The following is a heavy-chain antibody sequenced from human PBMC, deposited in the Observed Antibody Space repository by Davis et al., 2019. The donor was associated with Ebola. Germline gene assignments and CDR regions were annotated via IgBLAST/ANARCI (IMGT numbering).Heavy chain of an antibody. Sequence: GESLKISCAASGFTFSTYSMSWVRQAPGKGLEWVSSISSDSDYIYYADSAKGRFTISRDNSKNTLYLQMNSLRAEDTAVYYCAREEYCSSTSCFIYYYYGMDVWGKGTTVTVSS. D-gene: IGHD2-2*01. V-gene: IGHV3-21*01. J-gene: IGHJ6*04. CDR1: GFTFSTYS. CDR2: ISSDSDYI. CDR3: AREEYCSSTSCFIYYYYGMDV.